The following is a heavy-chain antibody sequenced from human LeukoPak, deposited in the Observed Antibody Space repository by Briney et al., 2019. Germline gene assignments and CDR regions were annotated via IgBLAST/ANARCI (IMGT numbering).Heavy chain of an antibody. Sequence: SETLSLTCTVSGYSISSGYYWGWIRQPPGKGLEWIGSIYHSGSTYHNPSLKSRVTISVDTSKNQFSLKLSSVTAADTAVYYCARDRGSSGSGDYWGQGTLVTVSS. D-gene: IGHD6-19*01. CDR1: GYSISSGYY. J-gene: IGHJ4*02. CDR2: IYHSGST. V-gene: IGHV4-38-2*02. CDR3: ARDRGSSGSGDY.